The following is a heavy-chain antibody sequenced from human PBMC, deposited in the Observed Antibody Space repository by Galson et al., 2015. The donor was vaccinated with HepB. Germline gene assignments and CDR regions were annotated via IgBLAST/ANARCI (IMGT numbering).Heavy chain of an antibody. CDR2: TYYRSKWYN. D-gene: IGHD3-22*01. CDR1: GDSVSSNSAA. V-gene: IGHV6-1*01. Sequence: CAISGDSVSSNSAAWNWIRQSPSRGLEWLGRTYYRSKWYNDYAVSVKSRITIDPDTPKNQFSLQLNSVTPEDTAVYYCARDRGYYDSSGYYNNDAFDIWGQGTMVTVSS. J-gene: IGHJ3*02. CDR3: ARDRGYYDSSGYYNNDAFDI.